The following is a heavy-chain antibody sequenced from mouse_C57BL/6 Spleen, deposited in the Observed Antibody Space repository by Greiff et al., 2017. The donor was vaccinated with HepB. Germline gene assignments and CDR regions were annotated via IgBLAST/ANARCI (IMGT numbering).Heavy chain of an antibody. V-gene: IGHV5-6*01. CDR2: ISSGGSYT. Sequence: EVQLQESGGDLVKPGGSLKLSCAASGFTFSSYGMSWVRQTPDKRLEWVATISSGGSYTCYPDSVQGRFTISRDTAKNTLYLQMSSLKSEDTAMYYCARHWDGNYYFDYWGQGTTLTGSS. CDR1: GFTFSSYG. J-gene: IGHJ2*01. CDR3: ARHWDGNYYFDY. D-gene: IGHD2-1*01.